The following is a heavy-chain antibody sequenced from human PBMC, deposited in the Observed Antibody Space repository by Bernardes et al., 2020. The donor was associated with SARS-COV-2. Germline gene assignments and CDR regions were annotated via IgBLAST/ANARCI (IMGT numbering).Heavy chain of an antibody. CDR3: ARERGYCSGGSCYDNWFDP. CDR1: GYTFTSYG. CDR2: ISAYNGNT. D-gene: IGHD2-15*01. V-gene: IGHV1-18*01. J-gene: IGHJ5*02. Sequence: ASVKVSCKASGYTFTSYGISWVRQAPGQGLEWMGWISAYNGNTNYAQKLQGRVTMTTDTSTSTAYMELRSLRSDDTAVYYCARERGYCSGGSCYDNWFDPWGQGTLVTVSS.